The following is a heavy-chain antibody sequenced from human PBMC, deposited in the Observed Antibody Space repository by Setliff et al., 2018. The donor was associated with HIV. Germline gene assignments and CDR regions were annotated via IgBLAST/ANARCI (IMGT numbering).Heavy chain of an antibody. CDR1: GGSISSSRYY. CDR2: IFYTGST. Sequence: SETLSLTCTVSGGSISSSRYYWGWIRQPPGKGLEWIGSIFYTGSTYYNPSLKSRVTISVDTSKNQVSLKLSSVTAADTAVYYCARFHYYYYMDVWGKGTTVTVSS. V-gene: IGHV4-39*01. J-gene: IGHJ6*03. CDR3: ARFHYYYYMDV.